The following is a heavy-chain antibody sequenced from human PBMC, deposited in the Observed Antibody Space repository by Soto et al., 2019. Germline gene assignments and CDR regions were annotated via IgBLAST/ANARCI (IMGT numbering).Heavy chain of an antibody. J-gene: IGHJ4*02. D-gene: IGHD4-17*01. CDR2: FDPEDGET. CDR3: ATGDHYGDNESH. Sequence: GASVKVSCKVSGYTLTELSMHWVRQAPGKGLEWMGGFDPEDGETIYAQKFQGRVTMTEDTSTDTAYMELSSLRSEDTAVYYCATGDHYGDNESHWGQGTLVTVSS. V-gene: IGHV1-24*01. CDR1: GYTLTELS.